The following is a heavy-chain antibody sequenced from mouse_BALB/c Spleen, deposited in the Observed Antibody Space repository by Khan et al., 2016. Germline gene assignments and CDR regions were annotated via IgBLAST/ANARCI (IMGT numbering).Heavy chain of an antibody. CDR1: GFTFSGFW. Sequence: EVQLLETGGGLVQPGGSRGLSCEGSGFTFSGFWMSWVRQTPGKTLEWIGDINSDGSAINYAPSIKDRFTIFRDNDKSTLYLQMSNVRSEDTATYFCMRLRYYFDYWGQGTTLTVSP. CDR2: INSDGSAI. V-gene: IGHV11-2*02. D-gene: IGHD1-1*01. J-gene: IGHJ2*01. CDR3: MRLRYYFDY.